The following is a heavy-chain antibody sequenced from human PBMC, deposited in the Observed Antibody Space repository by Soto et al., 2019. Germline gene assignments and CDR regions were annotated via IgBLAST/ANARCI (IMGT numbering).Heavy chain of an antibody. CDR3: ARLVDTAMVTDYYGMDV. D-gene: IGHD5-18*01. Sequence: GGSLRLSCAASGFTFSSYGMHWVRQAPGKGLEWVAVIWYDGSNKYYADSVKGRFTISRDNSKNTLYLQMNSLRAEDTAVYYCARLVDTAMVTDYYGMDVWGQGTTVTVSS. J-gene: IGHJ6*02. CDR1: GFTFSSYG. V-gene: IGHV3-33*01. CDR2: IWYDGSNK.